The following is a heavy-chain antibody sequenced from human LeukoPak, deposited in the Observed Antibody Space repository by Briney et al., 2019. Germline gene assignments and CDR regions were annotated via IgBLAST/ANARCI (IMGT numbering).Heavy chain of an antibody. CDR2: INPTGGST. D-gene: IGHD6-6*01. Sequence: ASVKVSCKASGCAFPSYFMHWVRQAPGQGLEWMGIINPTGGSTTYAQKFQGRVTMTRDTSTSTVYMELSSLRSDDTAVYYCARTAARRFDYWGQGTLVTVSS. CDR1: GCAFPSYF. J-gene: IGHJ4*02. V-gene: IGHV1-46*01. CDR3: ARTAARRFDY.